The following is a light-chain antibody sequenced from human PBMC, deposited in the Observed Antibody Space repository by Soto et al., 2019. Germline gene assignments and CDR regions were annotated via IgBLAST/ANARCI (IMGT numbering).Light chain of an antibody. CDR1: SSDVGDYKY. V-gene: IGLV2-14*01. CDR2: EVS. J-gene: IGLJ1*01. Sequence: QSALTQPASVSGSPGQSMTISCTGASSDVGDYKYVSWFQQHPGKAPKLMIYEVSNRPSGVPDRFSGSTSVNTASLTISGLQTDDEADYYCCLYVGATTYVFGTGTKVTVL. CDR3: CLYVGATTYV.